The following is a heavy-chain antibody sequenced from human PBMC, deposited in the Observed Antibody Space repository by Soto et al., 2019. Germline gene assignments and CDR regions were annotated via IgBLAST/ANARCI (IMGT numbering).Heavy chain of an antibody. D-gene: IGHD3-22*01. Sequence: QVQLVESGGGVVQPGRSLRLSCAASGFTFSTYGMHWVRQAPGKGLEWVAVISYDGSNKYYGDSVKGRFTISRDNSKNTVYVQMNSLSAEETAVYYCAKDQSVLQFDSSGYYSYFYGMDVWGQGTTVTVSS. CDR3: AKDQSVLQFDSSGYYSYFYGMDV. CDR1: GFTFSTYG. J-gene: IGHJ6*02. CDR2: ISYDGSNK. V-gene: IGHV3-30*18.